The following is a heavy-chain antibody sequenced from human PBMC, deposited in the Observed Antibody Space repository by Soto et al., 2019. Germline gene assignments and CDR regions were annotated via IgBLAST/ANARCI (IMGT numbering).Heavy chain of an antibody. CDR1: GGSISSYY. CDR3: ARDRYCSGGSCPYYFDY. V-gene: IGHV4-4*07. Sequence: PSETLSLTCTVSGGSISSYYWSWIRQPAGKGLEWIGRIYTSGSTNYNPSLKSRVTMSVDTSKNQFSLKLSSVTAADTAVYYCARDRYCSGGSCPYYFDYWGQGTLVTVSS. J-gene: IGHJ4*02. D-gene: IGHD2-15*01. CDR2: IYTSGST.